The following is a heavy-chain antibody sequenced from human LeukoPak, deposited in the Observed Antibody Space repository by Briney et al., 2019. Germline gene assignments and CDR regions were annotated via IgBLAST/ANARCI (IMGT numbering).Heavy chain of an antibody. CDR1: GFTFSSYA. CDR3: AKEGTYCSSTSCYAYVEY. J-gene: IGHJ6*02. V-gene: IGHV3-23*01. D-gene: IGHD2-2*01. Sequence: GGSLRLSCAASGFTFSSYAMSWVRQAPGKGLEWVSAISGSGGSTYYADSVKGRFTISRDNSKNTLFLQMNSLRAEDTAVYYCAKEGTYCSSTSCYAYVEYWGQGTTVTVSS. CDR2: ISGSGGST.